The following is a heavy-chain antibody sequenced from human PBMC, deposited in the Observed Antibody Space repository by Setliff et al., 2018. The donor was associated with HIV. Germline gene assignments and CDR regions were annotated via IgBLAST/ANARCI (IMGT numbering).Heavy chain of an antibody. J-gene: IGHJ4*02. CDR2: IYYSGST. Sequence: SETLSLTCTVSGDSASNSRYYWGWIRQPPGKGLEWIGSIYYSGSTYFTPSLKSRVTLSVDTSRNHFSLKLSSVTAADTAVYYCARHGLAGATVDYWGQGTLVTVSS. D-gene: IGHD1-26*01. CDR1: GDSASNSRYY. V-gene: IGHV4-39*01. CDR3: ARHGLAGATVDY.